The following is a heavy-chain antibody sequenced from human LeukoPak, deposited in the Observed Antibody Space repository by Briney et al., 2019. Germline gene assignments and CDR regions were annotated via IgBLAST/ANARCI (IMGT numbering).Heavy chain of an antibody. D-gene: IGHD6-13*01. CDR2: INHSGST. Sequence: KPSETLSLTCTVSGGSISSSSYYWGWSRQPPGKGLEWIGEINHSGSTNYNPSLKSRVTISVDTSKNQFSLKLSSVTAADTAVYYCARTPRAAGIFDYWGQGTLVTVSS. J-gene: IGHJ4*02. V-gene: IGHV4-39*07. CDR3: ARTPRAAGIFDY. CDR1: GGSISSSSYY.